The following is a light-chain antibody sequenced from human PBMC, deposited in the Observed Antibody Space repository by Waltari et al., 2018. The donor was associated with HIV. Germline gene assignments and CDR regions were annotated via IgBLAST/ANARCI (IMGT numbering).Light chain of an antibody. V-gene: IGLV1-47*01. CDR2: RNN. J-gene: IGLJ2*01. Sequence: QSVLTQPPSASGTPGQRVTISCSGSSSHIGANYVYWYQQLPGTAPKLLIYRNNQRPSGVPDRFSGSKSGTSASLAISGLRSEDEANYYCAAWGDSLSNVVFGGGTKLTVL. CDR1: SSHIGANY. CDR3: AAWGDSLSNVV.